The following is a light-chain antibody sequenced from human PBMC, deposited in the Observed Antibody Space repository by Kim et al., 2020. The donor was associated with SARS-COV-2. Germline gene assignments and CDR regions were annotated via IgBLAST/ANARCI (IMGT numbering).Light chain of an antibody. CDR3: QAWDSSTAAVV. J-gene: IGLJ2*01. CDR1: KLGDKY. V-gene: IGLV3-1*01. CDR2: QDS. Sequence: SYELTQPPSVSVSPGQTASITCSGDKLGDKYACWYQQKPGQSPVLVIYQDSKRPSGIPERFSGSNSGNTATLSISGTQAMDEAYYYCQAWDSSTAAVVFGGGTQLTVL.